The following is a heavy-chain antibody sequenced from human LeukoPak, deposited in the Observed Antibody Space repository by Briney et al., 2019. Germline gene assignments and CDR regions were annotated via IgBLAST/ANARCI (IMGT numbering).Heavy chain of an antibody. CDR3: ATYCSGGSCYGVY. V-gene: IGHV1-2*02. Sequence: ASVKVSCKASGYTFTGYYMHWVRQAPGQGLEWMGWINPNSGGTNYAQKFQGRVTMTRDTSISTAYMELSRLRSGDTAVYYCATYCSGGSCYGVYWGQGTLVTVSS. CDR2: INPNSGGT. D-gene: IGHD2-15*01. J-gene: IGHJ4*02. CDR1: GYTFTGYY.